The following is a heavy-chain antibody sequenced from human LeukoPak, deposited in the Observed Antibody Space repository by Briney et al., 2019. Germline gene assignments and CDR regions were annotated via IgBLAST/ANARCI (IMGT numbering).Heavy chain of an antibody. J-gene: IGHJ3*02. CDR3: AKYDSSGYTPYDAFDI. CDR2: ISGSSNFA. CDR1: GFTFSNYY. D-gene: IGHD3-22*01. Sequence: QPGGSLRLSCTASGFTFSNYYMNWVRQAPGKGLEWVSSISGSSNFAEYTDSVKGRFTISRDNSKNTLYLQMNSLRAEDTAVYYCAKYDSSGYTPYDAFDIWGQGTMVTVSS. V-gene: IGHV3-23*01.